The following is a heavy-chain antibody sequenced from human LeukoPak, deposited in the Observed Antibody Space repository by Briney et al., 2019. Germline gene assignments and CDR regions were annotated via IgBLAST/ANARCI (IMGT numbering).Heavy chain of an antibody. CDR1: GYTFTDYY. D-gene: IGHD3-16*02. CDR3: ARDGRVFDMDV. Sequence: ASVTVSCTASGYTFTDYYMHWVRQAPGQGLEWMGRIIPNNGATNYAQKFQGRVTLTRDTSISTAYMELSRLTSDDTAVYYCARDGRVFDMDVWGQGTTVTVSS. J-gene: IGHJ6*02. V-gene: IGHV1-2*06. CDR2: IIPNNGAT.